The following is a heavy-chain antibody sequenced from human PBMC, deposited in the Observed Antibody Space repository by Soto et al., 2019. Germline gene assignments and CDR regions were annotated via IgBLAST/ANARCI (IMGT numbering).Heavy chain of an antibody. V-gene: IGHV4-31*03. CDR3: ARVMGDGSGNVWWCDL. D-gene: IGHD3-10*01. CDR1: GGSVSSGAFY. Sequence: QVQLQESGPGLVKPSQTLSLTCSVSGGSVSSGAFYWGWIRQSPGKGLECLGYIYSFGNTFYNPSLKSRGTISLYTSKNQYSLRLTSVIAADTAIYYCARVMGDGSGNVWWCDLWGQGTLVIVSS. J-gene: IGHJ5*02. CDR2: IYSFGNT.